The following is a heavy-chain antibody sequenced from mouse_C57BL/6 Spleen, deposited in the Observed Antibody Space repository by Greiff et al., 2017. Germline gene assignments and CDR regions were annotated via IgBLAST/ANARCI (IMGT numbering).Heavy chain of an antibody. D-gene: IGHD4-1*01. CDR2: ISDGGSYT. V-gene: IGHV5-4*01. CDR1: GFTFSSYA. Sequence: EVQLVESGGGLVKPGGSLKLSCAASGFTFSSYAMSWVRQTPEKRLEWVATISDGGSYTYYPDNVKGRFTISRNNAKNNLYLQMSHLKSEDTAMYYCARSSNWVDYWGQGTTRTVSS. CDR3: ARSSNWVDY. J-gene: IGHJ2*01.